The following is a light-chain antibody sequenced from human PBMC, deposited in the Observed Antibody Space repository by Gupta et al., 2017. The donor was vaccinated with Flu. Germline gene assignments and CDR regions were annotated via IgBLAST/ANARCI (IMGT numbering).Light chain of an antibody. CDR3: QQLNNYPIT. CDR2: AAF. Sequence: DMQLTQPPSFLSASVGDRVTITCRASQGIRSYLAWYQQKPGKAPKLLIYAAFGLQSGVPSRFSGSGSGTEFTLTINSLQPEDFAVYYCQQLNNYPITFGQGTRLEI. J-gene: IGKJ5*01. CDR1: QGIRSY. V-gene: IGKV1-9*01.